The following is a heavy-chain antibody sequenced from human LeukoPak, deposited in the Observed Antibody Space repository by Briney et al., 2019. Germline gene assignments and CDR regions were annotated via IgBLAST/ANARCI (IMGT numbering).Heavy chain of an antibody. CDR3: ALRCVTFDY. Sequence: PGGSLRLSCAASGFTFSSYAMSWVRQAPGKGLEWVSFIRCSGGNTYYADSVKGRFTISRDNSKNTLYLQMNSLRAEDTAVYYWALRCVTFDYRGQGTLVSVSS. CDR2: IRCSGGNT. V-gene: IGHV3-23*01. J-gene: IGHJ4*02. CDR1: GFTFSSYA. D-gene: IGHD2-15*01.